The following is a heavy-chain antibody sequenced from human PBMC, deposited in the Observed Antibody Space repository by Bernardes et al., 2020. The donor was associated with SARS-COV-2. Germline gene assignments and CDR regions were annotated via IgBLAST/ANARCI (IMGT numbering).Heavy chain of an antibody. V-gene: IGHV3-23*01. CDR1: GFTFSSCA. CDR3: ASKRVVPGAFDI. Sequence: GGSLRLSCAASGFTFSSCAMAWVRQAPGKGLEWVSSISSGSGAGTYYPDSLKGRFTISRDNSKNTLYLQINSLRAEDTAIYYCASKRVVPGAFDIWGQGTMVTVSS. CDR2: ISSGSGAGT. J-gene: IGHJ3*02. D-gene: IGHD2-2*01.